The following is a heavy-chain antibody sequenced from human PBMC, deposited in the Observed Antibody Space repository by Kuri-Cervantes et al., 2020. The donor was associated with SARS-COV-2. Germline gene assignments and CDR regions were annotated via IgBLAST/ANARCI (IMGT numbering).Heavy chain of an antibody. J-gene: IGHJ4*02. CDR3: AKDRQWLVRYFDY. V-gene: IGHV3-23*01. D-gene: IGHD6-19*01. Sequence: GESLKISCAASGFTFSSYAMSWVRQAPGKGLEWVSAISGSGGSTYYADSVKGRFTISRDNSKSTLYLQMNSLRAEDTAVYYCAKDRQWLVRYFDYWGQGTLVTVSS. CDR1: GFTFSSYA. CDR2: ISGSGGST.